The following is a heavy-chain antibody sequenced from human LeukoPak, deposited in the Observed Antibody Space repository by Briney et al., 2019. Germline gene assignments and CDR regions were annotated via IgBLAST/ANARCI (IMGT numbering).Heavy chain of an antibody. CDR3: AKSSGDYKTKFDS. Sequence: PGGSLRLSCAASGFTFSSYAMSWVRQAPGKGLEWVAGIGASGGSTYYADSVKGRLTISRDNSKNTVYLQMNSLRAEDTAVYYCAKSSGDYKTKFDSWGQGTLVTVSS. J-gene: IGHJ4*02. D-gene: IGHD4-17*01. CDR2: IGASGGST. V-gene: IGHV3-23*01. CDR1: GFTFSSYA.